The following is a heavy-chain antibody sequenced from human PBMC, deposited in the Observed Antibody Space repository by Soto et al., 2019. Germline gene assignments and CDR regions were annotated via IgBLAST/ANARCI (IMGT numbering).Heavy chain of an antibody. J-gene: IGHJ6*03. D-gene: IGHD6-6*01. CDR3: ARVASRVAARPRHYYYYMDV. CDR2: MNPNSGNT. V-gene: IGHV1-8*01. CDR1: GYTFTSYD. Sequence: ASVKVSCKASGYTFTSYDINWVRQATGQGLEWMGWMNPNSGNTGYAQKFQGRVTMTRNTSISTAYMELSSLRSEDTAVYYCARVASRVAARPRHYYYYMDVWGKGTTVTVSS.